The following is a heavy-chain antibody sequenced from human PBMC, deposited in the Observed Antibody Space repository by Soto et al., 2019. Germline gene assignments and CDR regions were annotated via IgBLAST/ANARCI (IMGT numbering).Heavy chain of an antibody. J-gene: IGHJ6*02. Sequence: QVQLVQSGPEVKKPGASVKVSCKASGYRFSTYGISWVRQAPGQGLEWMGWISDYNGNTNYEKKFQGRVTLTTDTSTRTAYMELKSLRSDDPAVYYCAREGYYSGSEVYSPPSYYGSDAWGQGTAVTVS. CDR1: GYRFSTYG. V-gene: IGHV1-18*01. CDR3: AREGYYSGSEVYSPPSYYGSDA. D-gene: IGHD3-10*01. CDR2: ISDYNGNT.